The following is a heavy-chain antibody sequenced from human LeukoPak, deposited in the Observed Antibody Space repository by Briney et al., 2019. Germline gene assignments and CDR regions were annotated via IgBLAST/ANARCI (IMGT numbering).Heavy chain of an antibody. Sequence: GGSLRLSCAASGFTFSTYTIHWVRQAPGKGLEWLAVISYDGSNKYYADSVKGRFTISKDNSKNTLYLQLNSLRVEDTAVYYCARDNRGWNYGNAFDIWGQGTVVTVSS. CDR3: ARDNRGWNYGNAFDI. D-gene: IGHD1-7*01. CDR1: GFTFSTYT. J-gene: IGHJ3*02. V-gene: IGHV3-30*04. CDR2: ISYDGSNK.